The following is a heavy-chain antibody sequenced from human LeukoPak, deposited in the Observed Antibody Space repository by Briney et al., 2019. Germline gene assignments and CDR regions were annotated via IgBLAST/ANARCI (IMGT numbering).Heavy chain of an antibody. CDR1: GFTFSSYA. D-gene: IGHD6-13*01. V-gene: IGHV3-30*04. J-gene: IGHJ4*02. Sequence: AGGSLRLSCAASGFTFSSYAMHWVRQAPGKGLEWVAVISYDGRNKDYADSVKGRFTISRDNYKKTLYLQMNSLRAEDTAVYYCAREDISWYSFDNWGQGILSPSPQ. CDR3: AREDISWYSFDN. CDR2: ISYDGRNK.